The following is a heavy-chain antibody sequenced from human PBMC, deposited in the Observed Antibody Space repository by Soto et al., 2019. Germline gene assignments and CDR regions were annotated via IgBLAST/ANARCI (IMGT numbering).Heavy chain of an antibody. CDR3: ARQNRLGYCSGGSCPATSRWFDP. Sequence: QLQLQESGPGLVKPSETLSLTCTVSGGSISSSSYYWGWIRQPPGKGLEWIGSIYYSGSTYYNPSLKSRVTISVDTSKNQFSLKLSSVTAADTAVYYCARQNRLGYCSGGSCPATSRWFDPWGQGTLVTVSS. D-gene: IGHD2-15*01. CDR1: GGSISSSSYY. V-gene: IGHV4-39*01. J-gene: IGHJ5*02. CDR2: IYYSGST.